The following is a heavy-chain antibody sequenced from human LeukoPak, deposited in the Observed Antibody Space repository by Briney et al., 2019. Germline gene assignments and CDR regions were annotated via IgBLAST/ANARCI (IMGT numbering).Heavy chain of an antibody. D-gene: IGHD1-26*01. CDR1: GLTLSNYW. V-gene: IGHV3-7*03. CDR2: IKQDGSEK. Sequence: GGSLRLSCTASGLTLSNYWMIWVRQAPGKGLQWVARIKQDGSEKYYVDSVKGRFTISRDNAENSLYLQMNSLRVEDTAVYYCAARSSGNPYFWGQGTLVTVSS. J-gene: IGHJ4*02. CDR3: AARSSGNPYF.